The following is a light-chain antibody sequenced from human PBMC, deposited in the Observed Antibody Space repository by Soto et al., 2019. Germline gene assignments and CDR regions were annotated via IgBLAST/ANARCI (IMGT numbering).Light chain of an antibody. Sequence: CSGERATPSYRVCQSVSSNLAWYQQKPGLAPRLLIYGASTRATGIPARFSGSGSGTEFTRPLTSLPSEAFPAHYSHQFPTWDPCSFGQGTKVDIK. CDR2: GAS. CDR3: HQFPTWDPCS. J-gene: IGKJ1*01. V-gene: IGKV3-15*01. CDR1: QSVSSN.